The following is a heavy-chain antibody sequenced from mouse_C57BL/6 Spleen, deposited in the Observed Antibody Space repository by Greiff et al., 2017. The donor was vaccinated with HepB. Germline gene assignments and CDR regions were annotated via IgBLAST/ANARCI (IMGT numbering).Heavy chain of an antibody. CDR2: IDPSDSET. Sequence: VQLQQPGAELVRPGSSVKLSCKASGYTFTSYWMHWVKQRPIQGLEWIGNIDPSDSETHYNQKFKDKATLTVDKSSSTAYMQLRSLTSEASAVYDCAREGNWLFFAYWGQGTTLTVSA. D-gene: IGHD4-1*01. CDR3: AREGNWLFFAY. CDR1: GYTFTSYW. V-gene: IGHV1-52*01. J-gene: IGHJ2*01.